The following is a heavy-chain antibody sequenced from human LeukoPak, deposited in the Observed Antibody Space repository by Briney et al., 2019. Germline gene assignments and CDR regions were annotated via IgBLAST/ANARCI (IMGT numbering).Heavy chain of an antibody. CDR3: ARALWSDSGYYGDS. CDR1: GFTFSNHG. CDR2: VSGNGDST. V-gene: IGHV3-23*01. D-gene: IGHD3-22*01. J-gene: IGHJ4*02. Sequence: GGSLRLSCAASGFTFSNHGMSWVRQAPGQGLEWVSAVSGNGDSTTYADSVKGRFTISRDNPKNTLHLQMNSLRAEDTAIYYCARALWSDSGYYGDSWGQGTLVTVSS.